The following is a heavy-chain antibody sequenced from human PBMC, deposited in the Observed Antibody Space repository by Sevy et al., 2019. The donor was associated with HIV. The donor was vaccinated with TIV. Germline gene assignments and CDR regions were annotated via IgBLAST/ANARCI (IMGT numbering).Heavy chain of an antibody. CDR1: GFTFSDYY. CDR2: ISSSGSTI. Sequence: GGSLRLSCAASGFTFSDYYMNWIRQAPGKGLEWVSYISSSGSTIYYADSVKGRFTISRDNAKNSLYLQMNSLRAEDTAGYYCARGGEEHIVMVTTGFFDYWGQGTLVTVSS. D-gene: IGHD2-21*02. CDR3: ARGGEEHIVMVTTGFFDY. J-gene: IGHJ4*02. V-gene: IGHV3-11*01.